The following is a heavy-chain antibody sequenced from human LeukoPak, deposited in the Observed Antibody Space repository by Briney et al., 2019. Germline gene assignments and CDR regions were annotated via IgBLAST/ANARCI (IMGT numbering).Heavy chain of an antibody. D-gene: IGHD1-26*01. J-gene: IGHJ4*02. CDR3: ARDVVGSLDY. CDR1: GFTFSSFW. V-gene: IGHV3-7*01. Sequence: GGSLRLSCAASGFTFSSFWWAWVRQAPGKGLEWVANIKGDESARHQADSVKGRFTISRDNTRNSLYLQMTNLRGDDTAVYYCARDVVGSLDYWGQGTLVTVSS. CDR2: IKGDESAR.